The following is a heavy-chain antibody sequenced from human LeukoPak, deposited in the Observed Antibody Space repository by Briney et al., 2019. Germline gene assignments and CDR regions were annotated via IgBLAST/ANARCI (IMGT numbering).Heavy chain of an antibody. J-gene: IGHJ5*02. Sequence: VASVKVSCKASGYTFTGYYMHWVRQAPGQGLEWMGWINPNSGGTNYAQKFQGRVTMTRDTSISTAYMELSRLRSDDTAVYYCARGVLPGIAAAPYEFDPWGQGTLVTVSS. CDR3: ARGVLPGIAAAPYEFDP. D-gene: IGHD6-13*01. CDR1: GYTFTGYY. CDR2: INPNSGGT. V-gene: IGHV1-2*02.